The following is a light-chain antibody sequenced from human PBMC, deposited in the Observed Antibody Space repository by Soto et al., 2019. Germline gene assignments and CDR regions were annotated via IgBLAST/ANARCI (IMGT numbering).Light chain of an antibody. CDR1: SSDVGAYNY. V-gene: IGLV2-8*01. CDR2: EVT. CDR3: SSYAGSNNPWV. Sequence: QSALTQPPSASGSPGQSVTISCTGTSSDVGAYNYVCWYQQHPGKAPKLIISEVTKRPSGVPDRFSGSKSGNTASLTVTGLQAEYEADYYCSSYAGSNNPWVFGGGTKLTVL. J-gene: IGLJ3*02.